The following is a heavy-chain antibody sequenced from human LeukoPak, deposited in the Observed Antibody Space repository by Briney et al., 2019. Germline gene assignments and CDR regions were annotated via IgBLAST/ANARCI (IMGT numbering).Heavy chain of an antibody. Sequence: SETLSLTCAVYGGSFSAYYWSWIRQSPGKGLEWIAEINHRGGTNYNPSVKSRVSISVDTSKNQFSLKVTSLTAADTAVYYCARGPTISETGYFDYWGQGTLVTVSS. CDR2: INHRGGT. J-gene: IGHJ4*03. V-gene: IGHV4-34*01. CDR3: ARGPTISETGYFDY. D-gene: IGHD1-1*01. CDR1: GGSFSAYY.